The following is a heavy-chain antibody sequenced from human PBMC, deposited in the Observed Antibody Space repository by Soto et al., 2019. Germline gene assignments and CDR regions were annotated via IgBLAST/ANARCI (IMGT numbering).Heavy chain of an antibody. D-gene: IGHD1-26*01. Sequence: EVQLLESGGGLVQPGGSLRLSCAASGFTFSSYAMRWVRQAPVKGLEWVSAISGSGGSTYYADSVKGRFTISRDNSKKRIYMPLNRMRAEHTGVYYCAESSRRSYYDQWGEGTLVSVST. CDR2: ISGSGGST. CDR1: GFTFSSYA. J-gene: IGHJ1*01. CDR3: AESSRRSYYDQ. V-gene: IGHV3-23*01.